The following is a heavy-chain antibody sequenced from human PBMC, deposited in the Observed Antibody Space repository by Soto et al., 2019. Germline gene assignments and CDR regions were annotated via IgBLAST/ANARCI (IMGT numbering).Heavy chain of an antibody. V-gene: IGHV3-30*01. J-gene: IGHJ4*02. CDR1: GFIIPCCA. D-gene: IGHD1-26*01. Sequence: QVRLVESGGGVVQPGRSLRLSCAASGFIIPCCAIHWIRQSPGKGLEWVAVIGADGTHKYYGASVQGRFTTSRDTSQNMVFLLMDRLTAEDTALYYCARDVRVGESDDFDEGGQGTLVSVCS. CDR3: ARDVRVGESDDFDE. CDR2: IGADGTHK.